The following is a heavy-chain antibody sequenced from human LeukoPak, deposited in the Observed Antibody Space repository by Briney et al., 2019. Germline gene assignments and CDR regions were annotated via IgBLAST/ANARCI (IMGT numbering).Heavy chain of an antibody. CDR1: GFTLSNFW. D-gene: IGHD6-13*01. Sequence: PGGSLRLSCAASGFTLSNFWMAWVRQAPGKGLEWVANIKQDESEKQYVASVRGRFSISRDNARNLLYLQVNRLRAEDTAVYYCARDRGIAADGTVGWFDPWGQGTLVTVSS. CDR3: ARDRGIAADGTVGWFDP. J-gene: IGHJ5*02. CDR2: IKQDESEK. V-gene: IGHV3-7*01.